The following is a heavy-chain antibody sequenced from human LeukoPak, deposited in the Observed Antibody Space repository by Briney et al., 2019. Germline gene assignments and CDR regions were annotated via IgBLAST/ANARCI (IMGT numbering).Heavy chain of an antibody. CDR1: GGSISSYN. CDR3: ARYIVSYPHDAFDT. D-gene: IGHD1-26*01. CDR2: TYYSGST. Sequence: PSETLSLTCTVSGGSISSYNWSWIRQPPGKGLEWIGYTYYSGSTSYNPSLRSRVTISVDTSKKQFSLKLSSVTAADTAFYYCARYIVSYPHDAFDTWGQGTMVTVSS. V-gene: IGHV4-59*01. J-gene: IGHJ3*02.